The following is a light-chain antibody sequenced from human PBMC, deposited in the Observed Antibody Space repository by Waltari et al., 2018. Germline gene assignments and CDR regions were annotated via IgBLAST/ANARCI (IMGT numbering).Light chain of an antibody. CDR1: QGIRND. Sequence: DIQITQSPSSLSASVGDRITITCRASQGIRNDLGWYQQKPGKAPKRLIYGASSLHRAVPSRFSGSGSGTEFTLTINSLQPEDYATYYCLQLFSYPWTFGQGTKVEV. V-gene: IGKV1-17*01. CDR2: GAS. J-gene: IGKJ1*01. CDR3: LQLFSYPWT.